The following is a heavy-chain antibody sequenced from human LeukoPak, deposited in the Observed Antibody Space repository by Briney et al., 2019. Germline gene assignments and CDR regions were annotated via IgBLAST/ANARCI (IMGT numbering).Heavy chain of an antibody. Sequence: PSETLSLTCTVSGGSVSSTTYYWSWIRQPPAKGLEWIASINYSGSTYYNPSLKSRVTGFVDTSKNQVSLRLSSVTAADTAVYYCARHGTISSESYFDYWGQGALVTVSS. CDR1: GGSVSSTTYY. V-gene: IGHV4-39*01. CDR2: INYSGST. D-gene: IGHD1-14*01. J-gene: IGHJ4*02. CDR3: ARHGTISSESYFDY.